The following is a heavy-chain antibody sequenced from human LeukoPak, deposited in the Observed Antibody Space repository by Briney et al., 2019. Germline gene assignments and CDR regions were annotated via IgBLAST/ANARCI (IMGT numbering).Heavy chain of an antibody. D-gene: IGHD6-13*01. CDR2: ISSSSYI. J-gene: IGHJ5*02. CDR3: ARGGAIAAAGNNWFDP. V-gene: IGHV3-21*01. Sequence: GGSLRLSCAASGFTFSSYSMNWVRQAPGKGLEWVSSISSSSYIYYADSVKGRFTISRDNAKNSLYLQMNSLRAEDTAVYYCARGGAIAAAGNNWFDPWGQGTLVTVSS. CDR1: GFTFSSYS.